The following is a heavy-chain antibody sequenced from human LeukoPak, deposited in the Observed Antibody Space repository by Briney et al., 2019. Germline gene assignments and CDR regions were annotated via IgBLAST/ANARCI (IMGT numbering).Heavy chain of an antibody. CDR1: GGTFSSYA. D-gene: IGHD1-1*01. Sequence: SVKVSCKASGGTFSSYAISWVRQAPGQGLEWMGGIIPIFGTANYAQKFQGRVTITTDESTSTAYMELSSLRSEDTAVYYCARATRSLHSNPFYYYYYYMDVWGKGTTVTVSS. CDR3: ARATRSLHSNPFYYYYYYMDV. J-gene: IGHJ6*03. V-gene: IGHV1-69*05. CDR2: IIPIFGTA.